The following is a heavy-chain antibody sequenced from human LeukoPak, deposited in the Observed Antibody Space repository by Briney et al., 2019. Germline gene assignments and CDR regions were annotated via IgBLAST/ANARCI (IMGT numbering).Heavy chain of an antibody. J-gene: IGHJ4*02. V-gene: IGHV3-74*01. D-gene: IGHD4-11*01. CDR1: GFTFSSYW. CDR2: IDSDGSSA. Sequence: GGSLRLSCAASGFTFSSYWIHWVRQAPGKGLVWVSRIDSDGSSANYADSVKGRFTISRDNAKNTVYLQMNSLRAEDTAVYYCARVRSPGRMTTMGEYYFDYWGQGTLVTVSS. CDR3: ARVRSPGRMTTMGEYYFDY.